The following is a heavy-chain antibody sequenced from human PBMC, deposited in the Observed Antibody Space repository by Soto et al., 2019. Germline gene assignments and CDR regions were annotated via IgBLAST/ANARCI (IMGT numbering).Heavy chain of an antibody. D-gene: IGHD4-17*01. Sequence: VGSLRVSCAASGFTFSSYAMSWVRQAPGKGLEWVSAISGSGGSTYYADSVKGRFTISRDNSKNTLYLQMNSLRAEDTAVYYCASHYGDYETMDDWGQGTLVTVS. CDR3: ASHYGDYETMDD. CDR2: ISGSGGST. V-gene: IGHV3-23*01. CDR1: GFTFSSYA. J-gene: IGHJ4*02.